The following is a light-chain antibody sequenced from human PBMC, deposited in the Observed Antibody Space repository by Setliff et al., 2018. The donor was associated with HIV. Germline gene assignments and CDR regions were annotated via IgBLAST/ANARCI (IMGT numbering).Light chain of an antibody. CDR1: NIGSKS. Sequence: SYELTQPPSVSVAPGKTARITWGGNNIGSKSVHWYQQKPGQAPVLVISYDSDRPSGIPERFSGSNSGNTATLTISRVEAGDEADYYCQVWDSSSDHPYVFGTGTKVTVL. CDR3: QVWDSSSDHPYV. CDR2: YDS. V-gene: IGLV3-21*04. J-gene: IGLJ1*01.